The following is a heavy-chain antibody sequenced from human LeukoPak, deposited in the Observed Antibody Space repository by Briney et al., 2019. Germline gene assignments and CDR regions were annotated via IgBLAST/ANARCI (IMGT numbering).Heavy chain of an antibody. V-gene: IGHV3-48*04. J-gene: IGHJ4*02. D-gene: IGHD3-10*01. CDR3: ARGGGYGSGSHYYFDY. CDR2: ISISGTTI. Sequence: GGSLRLSCAASGFTFSSYSMNWVRQAPGKGLEWLSYISISGTTIYYADSVKGRFTISRDNAKNSLFLQMNSLRAEDTALYYCARGGGYGSGSHYYFDYWGQGTLVTVSS. CDR1: GFTFSSYS.